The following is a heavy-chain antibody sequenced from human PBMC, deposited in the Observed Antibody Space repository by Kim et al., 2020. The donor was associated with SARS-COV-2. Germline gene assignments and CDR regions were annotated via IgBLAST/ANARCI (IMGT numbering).Heavy chain of an antibody. CDR3: AESSGWYRHFDY. Sequence: YYNPSLKSRVTISVDTSKNQCSLKLSSVTAADTAVYYCAESSGWYRHFDYWGQGTLVTVSS. V-gene: IGHV4-39*01. J-gene: IGHJ4*02. D-gene: IGHD6-19*01.